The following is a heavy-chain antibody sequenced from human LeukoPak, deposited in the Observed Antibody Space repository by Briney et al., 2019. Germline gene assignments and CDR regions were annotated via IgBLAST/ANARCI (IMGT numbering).Heavy chain of an antibody. CDR2: INSDGSST. V-gene: IGHV3-74*01. Sequence: PGGSLRLSCTVSGFTVSSNSMSWVRQAPGKGLVWVSRINSDGSSTSYADSVKGRFTISRDNAKNTLYLQMNSLRAEDTAVYYCAAGRLSGDNYRGQGTLVTVSS. CDR3: AAGRLSGDNY. CDR1: GFTVSSNS. D-gene: IGHD2-15*01. J-gene: IGHJ4*02.